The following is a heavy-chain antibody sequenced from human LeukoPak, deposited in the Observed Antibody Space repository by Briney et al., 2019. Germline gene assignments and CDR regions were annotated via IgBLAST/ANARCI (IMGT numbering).Heavy chain of an antibody. D-gene: IGHD2-2*01. CDR2: INPNSGGT. J-gene: IGHJ4*02. CDR3: ARDSPGAWGVPAVY. Sequence: ASVKVSCKASGHTFTGYYMHWVRQAPGQGLEWMGWINPNSGGTNYAQKFQGRVTMTTDTSTSTAYMELRSLRSDDTAVYYCARDSPGAWGVPAVYWGQGTLVTVSS. V-gene: IGHV1-2*02. CDR1: GHTFTGYY.